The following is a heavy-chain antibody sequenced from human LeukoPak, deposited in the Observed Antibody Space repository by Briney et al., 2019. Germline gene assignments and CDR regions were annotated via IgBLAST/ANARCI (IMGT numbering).Heavy chain of an antibody. Sequence: SETLSPTCTASGGSISSYYWSWIRQPPGKGLEWMGNIYYSGSTNYNPSLKSRVTISVDTSKKQFSLKLSSVTAADTAVYYCARRSYGEGWPFDYWGQGTLVTVSS. V-gene: IGHV4-59*01. CDR2: IYYSGST. D-gene: IGHD1-26*01. CDR1: GGSISSYY. J-gene: IGHJ4*02. CDR3: ARRSYGEGWPFDY.